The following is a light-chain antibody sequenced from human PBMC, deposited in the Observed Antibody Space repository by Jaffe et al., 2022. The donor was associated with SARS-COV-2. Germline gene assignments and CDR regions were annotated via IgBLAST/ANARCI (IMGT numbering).Light chain of an antibody. Sequence: QSVLTQPPSASGTPGQRVTLSCSGSSSNIGSNYVYWYQQLPGTAPKLLIYRNNQRPSGVPDRFSGSKSGTSASLAISGLRSEDEADYYCASWDDSLSGPGLYVFGGGTKVTVL. CDR2: RNN. CDR1: SSNIGSNY. J-gene: IGLJ1*01. CDR3: ASWDDSLSGPGLYV. V-gene: IGLV1-47*01.